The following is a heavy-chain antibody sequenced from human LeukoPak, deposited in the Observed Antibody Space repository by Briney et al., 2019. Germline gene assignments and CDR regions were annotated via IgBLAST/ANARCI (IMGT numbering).Heavy chain of an antibody. Sequence: SQTLSLTCTVSGGSISSSSYYWGWIRQPPGRGLEWIGSIYYSGTTYYNPSLKSRVTISVDTSKNHFSLQLTSVTAADTAVYYCARHFTRWKPHGAFDIWGQGTVVTVSS. V-gene: IGHV4-39*01. CDR2: IYYSGTT. J-gene: IGHJ3*02. CDR3: ARHFTRWKPHGAFDI. D-gene: IGHD4-23*01. CDR1: GGSISSSSYY.